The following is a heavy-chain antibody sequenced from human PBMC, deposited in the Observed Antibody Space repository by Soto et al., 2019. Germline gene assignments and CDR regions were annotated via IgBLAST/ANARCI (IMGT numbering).Heavy chain of an antibody. CDR3: AREGVTNYTDYYFDL. Sequence: GGSLRLSCAASGFALSTCYMMWVRQAPGKGLEWVSVTYTGGSSRYADSVKGRFTISRDNAKTSLYLQMDSLGPEDTAIYYCAREGVTNYTDYYFDLWGHGALVTVSS. J-gene: IGHJ4*01. CDR1: GFALSTCY. V-gene: IGHV3-53*01. CDR2: TYTGGSS. D-gene: IGHD4-4*01.